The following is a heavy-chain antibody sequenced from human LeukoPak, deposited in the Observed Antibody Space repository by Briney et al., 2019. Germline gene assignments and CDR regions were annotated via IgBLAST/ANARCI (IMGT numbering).Heavy chain of an antibody. D-gene: IGHD6-19*01. V-gene: IGHV4-4*08. CDR3: ARPYDSGWYGAFDF. J-gene: IGHJ3*01. CDR1: GGSISSYY. Sequence: PSETLSLTCAVSGGSISSYYWSWIRQPPGKGLEWIGYIYASGSTNYNPSLKSRVTISVDTSKNQFSLMLSSVTAADTAVYYCARPYDSGWYGAFDFWGQGTMVTVSS. CDR2: IYASGST.